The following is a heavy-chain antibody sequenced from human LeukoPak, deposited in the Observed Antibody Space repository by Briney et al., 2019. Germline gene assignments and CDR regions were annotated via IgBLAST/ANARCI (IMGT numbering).Heavy chain of an antibody. CDR1: GITVRYSY. V-gene: IGHV3-53*01. CDR3: VERGVVIGVILVGFHKEAYYFDS. Sequence: GGSLRLSCAACGITVRYSYMTWVRQAAGKGLEWVAGRSDSGGSTNYADSVKGRFTISRDNPNNTLYLQMNSLRAADTAVYFCVERGVVIGVILVGFHKEAYYFDSWGQGALVTVSS. J-gene: IGHJ4*02. CDR2: RSDSGGST. D-gene: IGHD1-1*01.